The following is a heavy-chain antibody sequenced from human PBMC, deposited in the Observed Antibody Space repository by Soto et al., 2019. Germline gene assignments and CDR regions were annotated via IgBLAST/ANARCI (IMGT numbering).Heavy chain of an antibody. CDR3: ARVRGYSYGFGSDAFDI. V-gene: IGHV1-3*01. CDR2: INAGNGNT. D-gene: IGHD5-18*01. J-gene: IGHJ3*02. CDR1: GYTFTSYA. Sequence: ASVKVSCKASGYTFTSYAMHWVRQAPGQRLEWMGWINAGNGNTKYSQKFQGRVTITRDTSASTAYMELSSLRSEDTAVYYCARVRGYSYGFGSDAFDIWGQGKMVTVSS.